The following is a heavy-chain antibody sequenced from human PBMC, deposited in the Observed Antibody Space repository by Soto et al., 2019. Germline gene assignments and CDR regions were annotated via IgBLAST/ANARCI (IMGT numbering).Heavy chain of an antibody. D-gene: IGHD3-10*01. CDR1: GGSFSGYY. J-gene: IGHJ3*02. CDR3: ARIALWFGEMDALDI. Sequence: SETLSLTCAVYGGSFSGYYWSWIRQPPGKGLEWIGEINHSGSTNYNPSLKSRVTISVDTSKNQFSLKLSSVTAADTAVYYCARIALWFGEMDALDIWGQGTMVTVSS. V-gene: IGHV4-34*01. CDR2: INHSGST.